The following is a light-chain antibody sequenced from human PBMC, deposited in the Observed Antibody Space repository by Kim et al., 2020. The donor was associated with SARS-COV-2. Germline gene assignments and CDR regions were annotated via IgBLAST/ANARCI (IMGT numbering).Light chain of an antibody. Sequence: IQMTQSPSSLSASVGDRVTITCRASQGISNSLAWYQQKPGKGPKVLIYDASTLQSGVPSRFSGSGSGTDFTLTISSLQPEDVATYYCQKYNSAPWTLGQGTKVEIK. CDR3: QKYNSAPWT. CDR1: QGISNS. CDR2: DAS. V-gene: IGKV1-27*01. J-gene: IGKJ1*01.